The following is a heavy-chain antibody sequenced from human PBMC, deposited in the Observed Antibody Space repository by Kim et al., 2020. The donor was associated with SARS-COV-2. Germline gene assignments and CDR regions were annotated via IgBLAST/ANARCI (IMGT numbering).Heavy chain of an antibody. CDR1: GFTFSSYG. J-gene: IGHJ3*01. CDR3: ATGHSVDGACDF. D-gene: IGHD5-12*01. Sequence: GGSLRLSCGASGFTFSSYGMHWVRQAPGEGLEWVAHIWYDGSNENYADAVKGRFRISRDNSKNTLYLQMSSLRAEDTAIYYCATGHSVDGACDFWGRETMDNISS. CDR2: IWYDGSNE. V-gene: IGHV3-33*01.